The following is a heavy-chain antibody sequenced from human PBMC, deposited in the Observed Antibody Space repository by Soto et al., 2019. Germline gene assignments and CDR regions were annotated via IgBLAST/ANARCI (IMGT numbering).Heavy chain of an antibody. J-gene: IGHJ6*02. D-gene: IGHD6-19*01. CDR1: GFTFSSYA. V-gene: IGHV3-64D*08. CDR3: AKLYRSGWYYYYGMDV. CDR2: ISSNVGST. Sequence: GGSLRLSCSASGFTFSSYAMNWVRQAPGKGLEYVSAISSNVGSTYYADSVKGRFTISKDNSKNTLYLQMSSLRAEETAVYYCAKLYRSGWYYYYGMDVWAQGTTFTAPS.